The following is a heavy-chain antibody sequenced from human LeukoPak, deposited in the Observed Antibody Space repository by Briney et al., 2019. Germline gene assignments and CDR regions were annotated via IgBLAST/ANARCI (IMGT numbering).Heavy chain of an antibody. D-gene: IGHD6-25*01. Sequence: ASVKVSCKASGYTFTSYGISWVRQAPGQGLEWMGWISAYNGNTNYAQKLQGRVTMTTDTSTSTAYMELRSLRSDDTAVYYCARDDPVTPSWAAPTPFDYWGQGTLVTVSS. CDR3: ARDDPVTPSWAAPTPFDY. V-gene: IGHV1-18*01. CDR2: ISAYNGNT. CDR1: GYTFTSYG. J-gene: IGHJ4*02.